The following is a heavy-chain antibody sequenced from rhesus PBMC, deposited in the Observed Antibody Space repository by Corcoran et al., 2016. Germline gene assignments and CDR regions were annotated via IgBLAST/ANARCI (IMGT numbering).Heavy chain of an antibody. J-gene: IGHJ3*01. D-gene: IGHD6-31*01. V-gene: IGHV4-147*01. CDR3: ARTDSSGWDAFDF. Sequence: QVQVQESGPGLVKPSETLPLTCVVSGASISSNYWSWIRQPPGKGLEWIGYFYGGSWGSSYNPSLKSRVTISKDTSKNQFSLRLSSVTAADTAVYYCARTDSSGWDAFDFWGQGLRVTVSS. CDR1: GASISSNY. CDR2: FYGGSWGS.